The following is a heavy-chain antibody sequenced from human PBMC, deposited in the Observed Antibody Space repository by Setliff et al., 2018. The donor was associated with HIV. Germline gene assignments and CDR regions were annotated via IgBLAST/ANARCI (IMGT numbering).Heavy chain of an antibody. CDR1: GGSFSGYY. J-gene: IGHJ6*03. V-gene: IGHV4-34*01. CDR3: ASQYSSSAQNYMDV. D-gene: IGHD6-6*01. Sequence: PSETLSLTCAVYGGSFSGYYWSWLRQYPGKGLEWIGEISHTGNTHYNPSLKSRLIMSVDTSKNQFSLRVRSVSAADTAVYYCASQYSSSAQNYMDVWGQGTTVTVSS. CDR2: ISHTGNT.